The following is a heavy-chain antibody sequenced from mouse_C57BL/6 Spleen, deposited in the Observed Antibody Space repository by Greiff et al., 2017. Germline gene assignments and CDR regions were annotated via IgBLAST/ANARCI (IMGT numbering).Heavy chain of an antibody. CDR1: GFSLSTFGMG. CDR2: IWWDDDK. J-gene: IGHJ1*03. CDR3: ARMPTVVRYFDV. V-gene: IGHV8-8*01. D-gene: IGHD1-1*01. Sequence: QVTLKESGPGILQPSQTLSLTCSFSGFSLSTFGMGVCWIRQPSGKGLEWLAHIWWDDDKYYNPALKSRLTISKDTSKNQVVLKSANVDNAETATYYCARMPTVVRYFDVWGTATTVPVSS.